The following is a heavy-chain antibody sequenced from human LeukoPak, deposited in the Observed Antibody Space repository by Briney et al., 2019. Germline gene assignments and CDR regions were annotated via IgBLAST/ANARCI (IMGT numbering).Heavy chain of an antibody. CDR2: ISASGP. D-gene: IGHD3-10*01. V-gene: IGHV3-23*01. CDR1: GFTFSRLA. CDR3: AKDPYQTYREYGSARPDY. Sequence: GGSLRLSCAASGFTFSRLAMTWVRQAPGKGLEWVSTISASGPYYADAVRGRFTISRDNSKNTLYLQMNSLRAEDTAVYYCAKDPYQTYREYGSARPDYWGQGTLVTVSS. J-gene: IGHJ4*02.